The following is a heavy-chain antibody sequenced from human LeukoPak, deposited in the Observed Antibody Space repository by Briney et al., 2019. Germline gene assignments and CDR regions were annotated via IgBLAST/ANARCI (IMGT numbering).Heavy chain of an antibody. Sequence: SGGSLRLSCAASGFTISRYRMNWVRQAPGKGLEWVSYISSSTGTIYYADSVKGRFTISRDNAKNSLYLQVNRLRDEDTAVYYCARYYYDSSGSGEFDYWGQGTLVTVSS. D-gene: IGHD3-22*01. J-gene: IGHJ4*02. V-gene: IGHV3-48*02. CDR3: ARYYYDSSGSGEFDY. CDR2: ISSSTGTI. CDR1: GFTISRYR.